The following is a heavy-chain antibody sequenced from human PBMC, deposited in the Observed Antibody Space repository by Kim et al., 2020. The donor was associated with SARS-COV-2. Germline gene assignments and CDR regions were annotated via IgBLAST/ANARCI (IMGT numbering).Heavy chain of an antibody. Sequence: TEPSMEGVGRITACNGNTKNAQTFQGRVPITRDTSASQAYMELSSRRSEDTAVYYCARLYYYDSIPDYWGQGTLVTVSS. J-gene: IGHJ4*02. D-gene: IGHD3-22*01. V-gene: IGHV1-3*01. CDR2: ITACNGNT. CDR3: ARLYYYDSIPDY.